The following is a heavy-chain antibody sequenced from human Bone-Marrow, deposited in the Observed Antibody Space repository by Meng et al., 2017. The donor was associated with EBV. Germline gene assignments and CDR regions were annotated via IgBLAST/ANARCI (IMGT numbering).Heavy chain of an antibody. V-gene: IGHV4-39*07. D-gene: IGHD1-26*01. CDR1: GGSISSSSYY. Sequence: QLQLRDAGPALVKPSETLSLTCTVSGGSISSSSYYWGWIRQPPGKGLEWIGSIYYSGSTYYNPSLKSRVTISVDTSKNQFSLKLSSVTAADTAVYYCARVSVGATFFDYWGQGTLVTVSS. CDR2: IYYSGST. J-gene: IGHJ4*02. CDR3: ARVSVGATFFDY.